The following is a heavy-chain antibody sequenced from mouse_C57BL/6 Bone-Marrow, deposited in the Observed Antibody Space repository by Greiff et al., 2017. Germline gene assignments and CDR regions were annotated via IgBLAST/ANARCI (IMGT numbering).Heavy chain of an antibody. J-gene: IGHJ2*01. CDR1: GYTFPGYW. CDR3: ARRSPLWLRRHYFDY. CDR2: ILPGSGST. V-gene: IGHV1-9*01. D-gene: IGHD2-2*01. Sequence: VQLQQSGAELMTPGASVKLSCKAPGYTFPGYWIEWVTQRPGHGLEWIGEILPGSGSTNYNEKFKGQATFTADTSSNPAYMQLSSLTTEDSAIYYCARRSPLWLRRHYFDYWGQGTTLTVSS.